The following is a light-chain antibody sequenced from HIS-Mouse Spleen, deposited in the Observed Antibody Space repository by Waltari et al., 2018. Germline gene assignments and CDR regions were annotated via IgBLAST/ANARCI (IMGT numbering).Light chain of an antibody. V-gene: IGLV3-21*03. J-gene: IGLJ2*01. Sequence: SYVLTQPPSVSVAPGKTARITCGGNNIGSKSVHWYQQKPGQAPVVVVYEDSDRPSGNPGRFSGSNTGNTATLTISRVEAVDEADYYCQVWDSSSDHVVFGGGTKLAVL. CDR2: EDS. CDR1: NIGSKS. CDR3: QVWDSSSDHVV.